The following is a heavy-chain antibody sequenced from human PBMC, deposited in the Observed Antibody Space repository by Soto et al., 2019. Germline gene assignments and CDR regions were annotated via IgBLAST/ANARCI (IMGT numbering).Heavy chain of an antibody. J-gene: IGHJ5*02. CDR3: AHSPNYYQYDWFDP. D-gene: IGHD3-16*01. CDR2: SYWDADK. CDR1: GFSLTTRGVG. Sequence: QITLKESGPTLVKPTQTLTLTCTFSGFSLTTRGVGVGWIGQHPGKALERLALSYWDADKRYSTCLQSRHSITNYTSKNHVVLTMTDVDPVDTATYYCAHSPNYYQYDWFDPWGQGTLVSVSS. V-gene: IGHV2-5*02.